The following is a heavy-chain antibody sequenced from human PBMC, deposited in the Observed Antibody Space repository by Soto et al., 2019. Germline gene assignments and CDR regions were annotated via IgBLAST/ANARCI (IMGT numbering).Heavy chain of an antibody. Sequence: QITLKESGPTLVRPAKTLTLTCDFSGFSLSTYHMGVAWIRQPPGKALEWLALIYWDDDKRYSPSLKDRLAISKDTSSNQVVLTITNIDPGDSATYFCAHAGDYDLLTFDHWGPGTLVTVSS. V-gene: IGHV2-5*02. CDR3: AHAGDYDLLTFDH. D-gene: IGHD4-17*01. J-gene: IGHJ4*02. CDR1: GFSLSTYHMG. CDR2: IYWDDDK.